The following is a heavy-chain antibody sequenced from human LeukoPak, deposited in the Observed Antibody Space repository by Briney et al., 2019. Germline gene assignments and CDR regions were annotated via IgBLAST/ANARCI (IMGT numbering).Heavy chain of an antibody. Sequence: SVKVSCKASGGIFTTYAINWVRQAPGQGLEWMGRIIPMFDTVNYAQNFQGRVTISADKSTTTTYMELTSLRSGDTAVYYCVRDYDTSGPQKNYFDFWGQGTLVTVSS. D-gene: IGHD3-22*01. V-gene: IGHV1-69*06. J-gene: IGHJ4*02. CDR3: VRDYDTSGPQKNYFDF. CDR2: IIPMFDTV. CDR1: GGIFTTYA.